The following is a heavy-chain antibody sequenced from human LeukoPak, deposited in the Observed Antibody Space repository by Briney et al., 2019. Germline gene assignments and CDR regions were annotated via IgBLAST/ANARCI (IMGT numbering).Heavy chain of an antibody. J-gene: IGHJ4*02. D-gene: IGHD6-13*01. CDR2: ISGSSGST. Sequence: GGSLRLSCAASGFTFSSYAMSWVRQAPGKGLEWVSAISGSSGSTYYADSVKGRFTISRDNSKNTLYLQMNSLRAGDTAVYYCASSPSYSSSWYALDSWGQGTLVTVSS. CDR1: GFTFSSYA. V-gene: IGHV3-23*01. CDR3: ASSPSYSSSWYALDS.